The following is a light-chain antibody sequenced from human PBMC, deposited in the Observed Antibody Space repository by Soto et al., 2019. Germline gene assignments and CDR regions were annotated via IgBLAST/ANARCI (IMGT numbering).Light chain of an antibody. CDR1: QSISSY. CDR3: QQSYSTLWT. V-gene: IGKV1-39*01. Sequence: DIQITQSPSSLSASVGDRVTVTCRASQSISSYLNWYQQKPGKAPKLLIHGASSLQSGVPSRFSGTGSGTDFTLTISSLQPEDFATYYCQQSYSTLWTFGQGTKVDIK. J-gene: IGKJ1*01. CDR2: GAS.